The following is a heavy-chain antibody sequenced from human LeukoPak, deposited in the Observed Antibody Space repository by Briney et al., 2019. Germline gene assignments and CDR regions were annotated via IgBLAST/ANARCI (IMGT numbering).Heavy chain of an antibody. V-gene: IGHV4-59*04. CDR1: GGSISSYY. Sequence: SETLSLTCTVSGGSISSYYWSWIRQPPGKGLEWIGYIYYSGSTYYNPSLKSRVTISVDTSKNQFSLKLSSVTAADTAVYYCARLLYFDYYYYMDVWGKGTTVTVSS. J-gene: IGHJ6*03. CDR2: IYYSGST. D-gene: IGHD2/OR15-2a*01. CDR3: ARLLYFDYYYYMDV.